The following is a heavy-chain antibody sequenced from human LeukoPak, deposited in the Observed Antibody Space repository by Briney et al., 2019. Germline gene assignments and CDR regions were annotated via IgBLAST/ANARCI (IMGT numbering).Heavy chain of an antibody. Sequence: GGSLRLSCAASGFTFDDYAMHWVRHAPGKGLEWVSGISWNSGSIGYADSVKGRFTISRDNAKNSLYLQMNSLRAEDTALYYCAKDYFTYSSGRYYFDYWGQGTLVTVSS. CDR1: GFTFDDYA. V-gene: IGHV3-9*01. CDR2: ISWNSGSI. CDR3: AKDYFTYSSGRYYFDY. D-gene: IGHD6-19*01. J-gene: IGHJ4*02.